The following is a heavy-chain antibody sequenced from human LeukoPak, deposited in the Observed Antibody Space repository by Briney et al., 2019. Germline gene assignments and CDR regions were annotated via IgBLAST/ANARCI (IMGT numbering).Heavy chain of an antibody. D-gene: IGHD3-22*01. CDR1: GYTFTSYG. CDR2: ISSYNANT. CDR3: ARDLSTRFHDTSGYSPFDY. Sequence: ASVKVSCKAYGYTFTSYGINWVRQAPGQGLEWMGWISSYNANTYYDQKVQGRVTMTTDTATSTAYMELRSLRSDDTAVYYCARDLSTRFHDTSGYSPFDYWGQGTLVTVSS. V-gene: IGHV1-18*01. J-gene: IGHJ4*02.